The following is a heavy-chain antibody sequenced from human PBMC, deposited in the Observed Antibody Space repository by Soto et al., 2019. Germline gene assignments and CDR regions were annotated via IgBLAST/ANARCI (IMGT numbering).Heavy chain of an antibody. V-gene: IGHV1-2*04. CDR1: GYIFTDYY. J-gene: IGHJ6*02. Sequence: ASVKVSCKASGYIFTDYYMHWVRQAPGQELGWMGRINPNSGGTNYAQKFQGWVTMTRDTSISTAYMELSRLRSDDTAVYYCARDSVLLWFGELSRPYYYYGMDVWGQGTTVTVSS. CDR3: ARDSVLLWFGELSRPYYYYGMDV. D-gene: IGHD3-10*01. CDR2: INPNSGGT.